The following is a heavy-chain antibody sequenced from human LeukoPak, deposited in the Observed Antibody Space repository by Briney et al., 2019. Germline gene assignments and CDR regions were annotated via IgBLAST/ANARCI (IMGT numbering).Heavy chain of an antibody. D-gene: IGHD3-10*01. Sequence: GGSLRLSCAASGFTFSSYAMSWVRQAPGKGLEWVAVISYDGSNKYYADSVKGRFTISRDNSKNTLYLQMNSLRAEDTAVYYCARDATFGGVYFDYWGQGTLVTVSS. CDR1: GFTFSSYA. V-gene: IGHV3-30-3*01. J-gene: IGHJ4*02. CDR3: ARDATFGGVYFDY. CDR2: ISYDGSNK.